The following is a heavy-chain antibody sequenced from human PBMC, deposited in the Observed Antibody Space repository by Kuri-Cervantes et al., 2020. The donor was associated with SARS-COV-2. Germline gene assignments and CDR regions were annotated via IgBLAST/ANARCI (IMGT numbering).Heavy chain of an antibody. D-gene: IGHD3-3*01. V-gene: IGHV4-30-2*01. Sequence: SETLSLTCAVSGYSISSGGYSWSWIRQPPGKGLEWIGSIYQAGSNFYNPSLKSRVSISLDRSKNQYSLNLSSVTAADTAVYYCVGAILGVDTGYFQNWGQGTLVTVSS. J-gene: IGHJ1*01. CDR1: GYSISSGGYS. CDR3: VGAILGVDTGYFQN. CDR2: IYQAGSN.